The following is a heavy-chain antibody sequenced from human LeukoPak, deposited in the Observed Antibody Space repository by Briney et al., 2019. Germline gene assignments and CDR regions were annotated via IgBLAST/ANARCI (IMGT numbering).Heavy chain of an antibody. V-gene: IGHV1-46*01. CDR1: LYTFPNYY. Sequence: ASVTVTLLCCLYTFPNYYFHWVGHAPGQGLEWMGIINPSGGSTSYAQKFQGRVTMTRDTSTSTVYMELSSLRSEDTAVYYCATGVGDKSYYCVLGGEETRVTLSS. J-gene: IGHJ4*02. D-gene: IGHD2/OR15-2a*01. CDR2: INPSGGST. CDR3: ATGVGDKSYYCVL.